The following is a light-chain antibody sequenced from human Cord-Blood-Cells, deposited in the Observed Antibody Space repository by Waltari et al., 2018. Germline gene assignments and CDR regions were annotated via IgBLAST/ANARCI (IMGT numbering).Light chain of an antibody. V-gene: IGLV2-23*03. Sequence: QSALTQPASVSGSPGQSITISCTGTSSDVGRYNLVSWYQQHPGKAPKLMIYEGSKRPSGFANGFSGCKSGNTASRTISGRQAEDDADYYCCSYAGSSTFVVFGGGTKLTVL. CDR1: SSDVGRYNL. CDR2: EGS. CDR3: CSYAGSSTFVV. J-gene: IGLJ2*01.